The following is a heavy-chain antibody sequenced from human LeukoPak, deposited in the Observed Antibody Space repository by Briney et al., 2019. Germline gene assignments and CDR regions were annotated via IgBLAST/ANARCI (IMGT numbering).Heavy chain of an antibody. J-gene: IGHJ4*02. CDR1: GFAFNSYG. CDR3: ATLPYYYDSSGSYYFDY. Sequence: GGSLRLSCAASGFAFNSYGMHWVRQAPGKGLEWVAFIRYDGSNKYYADSVKGRFTISRDNSKNTLYLQMNSLRVEDTAVYYCATLPYYYDSSGSYYFDYWGQGTLVTVSS. CDR2: IRYDGSNK. D-gene: IGHD3-22*01. V-gene: IGHV3-30*02.